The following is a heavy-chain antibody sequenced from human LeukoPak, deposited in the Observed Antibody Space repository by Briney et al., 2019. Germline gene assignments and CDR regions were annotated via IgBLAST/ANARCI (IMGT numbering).Heavy chain of an antibody. CDR3: ARDGVSLGPDFDY. Sequence: GGSLRLSCAVSGFTFSDYSMNWVRQAPGKGLEWVSYIRSSGGVTFYADSVKGRFTISRDNAKTSLYLQMNSLRDEDTAVYCCARDGVSLGPDFDYWGQGTLVTVSS. CDR2: IRSSGGVT. D-gene: IGHD3-16*01. J-gene: IGHJ4*02. V-gene: IGHV3-48*02. CDR1: GFTFSDYS.